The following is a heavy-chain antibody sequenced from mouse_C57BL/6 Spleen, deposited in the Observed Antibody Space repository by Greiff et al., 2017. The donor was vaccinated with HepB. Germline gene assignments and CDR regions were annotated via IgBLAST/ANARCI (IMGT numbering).Heavy chain of an antibody. J-gene: IGHJ1*03. CDR2: IRSKSNNYAT. Sequence: VQLVESGGGLVQPKGSLKLSCAASGFSFNTYAMNWVRQAPGKGLEWVARIRSKSNNYATYYADSVKDRFTISRDDSESMLYLQMNNLKTEDTAMYYCVRQRGFWYFDVWGTGTTVTVSS. CDR3: VRQRGFWYFDV. CDR1: GFSFNTYA. V-gene: IGHV10-1*01.